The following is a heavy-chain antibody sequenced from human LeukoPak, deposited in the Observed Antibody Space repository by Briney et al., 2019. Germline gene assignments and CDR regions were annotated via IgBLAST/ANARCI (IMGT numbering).Heavy chain of an antibody. CDR2: INSDGSST. D-gene: IGHD7-27*01. CDR3: ARECDLPGAYYMDV. Sequence: GGSLRLSCAASGFTFSGYWMHWVRQAPGKGLVWVSHINSDGSSTTYADSVKGRFTISRDNANNSLSLQMNSLRGDDAAVYYCARECDLPGAYYMDVWGKGTTVTVSS. CDR1: GFTFSGYW. J-gene: IGHJ6*03. V-gene: IGHV3-74*01.